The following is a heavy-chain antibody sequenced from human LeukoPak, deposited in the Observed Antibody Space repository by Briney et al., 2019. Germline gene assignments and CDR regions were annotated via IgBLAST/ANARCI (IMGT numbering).Heavy chain of an antibody. V-gene: IGHV3-23*01. CDR1: GFTFSSYA. Sequence: GGSLRLSCAASGFTFSSYAMSWVRQAPGKGLEWVSAISGSGGTTYYADSVKGRFTISRDNSKNTLYLQMNSLRAEDTAVYYCARRAGGYSHPYDYWGQGILVTVSS. J-gene: IGHJ4*02. D-gene: IGHD4-23*01. CDR2: ISGSGGTT. CDR3: ARRAGGYSHPYDY.